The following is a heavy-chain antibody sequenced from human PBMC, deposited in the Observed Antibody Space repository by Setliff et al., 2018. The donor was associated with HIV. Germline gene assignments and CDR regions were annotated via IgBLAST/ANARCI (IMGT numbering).Heavy chain of an antibody. Sequence: SETLSLTCAVYGGSFSGYYWSWIRQPPGKGLECIGEINHSGSTNHNPSLKSRVTISVDTTTNQVSLQVNSVTAVDTAVYYCARVPHRVVGTTTLLYHFDYWGLGTLVTSPQ. CDR2: INHSGST. D-gene: IGHD1-26*01. CDR3: ARVPHRVVGTTTLLYHFDY. J-gene: IGHJ4*02. V-gene: IGHV4-34*01. CDR1: GGSFSGYY.